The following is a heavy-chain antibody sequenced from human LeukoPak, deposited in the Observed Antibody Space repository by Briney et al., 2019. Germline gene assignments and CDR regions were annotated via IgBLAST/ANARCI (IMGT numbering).Heavy chain of an antibody. CDR2: INPNSGGT. CDR1: GYTFTGYY. V-gene: IGHV1-2*02. J-gene: IGHJ4*02. Sequence: ASVKVSCKASGYTFTGYYMHWVRQAPGQGLEWMGWINPNSGGTNYAQKFQGRVTMTRDTSISTAYMELSRLRSDDTAVYYCARRSYYYDSSGYRYWGEGTLVTVSS. CDR3: ARRSYYYDSSGYRY. D-gene: IGHD3-22*01.